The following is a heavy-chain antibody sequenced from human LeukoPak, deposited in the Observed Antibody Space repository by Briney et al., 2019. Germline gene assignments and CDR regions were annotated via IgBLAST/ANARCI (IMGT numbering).Heavy chain of an antibody. J-gene: IGHJ6*02. CDR2: MPQDGSNE. D-gene: IGHD6-19*01. CDR3: ARAGSSGSYYMYYGMDV. Sequence: GGSLRLSCAASGFTFSSYAMSWVRQAPGKGLEWVAVMPQDGSNEHYADSVKGRFTISRDMSKNTAFLLMNSLRGEDTAVYYCARAGSSGSYYMYYGMDVWGQGTTVVVSS. V-gene: IGHV3-30*04. CDR1: GFTFSSYA.